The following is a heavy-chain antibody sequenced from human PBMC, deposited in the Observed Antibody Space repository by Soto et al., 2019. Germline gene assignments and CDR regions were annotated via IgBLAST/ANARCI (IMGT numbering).Heavy chain of an antibody. V-gene: IGHV3-7*05. J-gene: IGHJ4*02. CDR3: AGGSGWLSDS. CDR2: IKQGGSET. Sequence: EVQLVESGGGLVQTGGSLRLSCAASGFTFSRYWMKWVRHAPGKGLEWVANIKQGGSETCYLDTVKGRFTNSRDNAKNSLFLQMNRLRAADTAVYYCAGGSGWLSDSWGQGTLVAVSS. D-gene: IGHD6-19*01. CDR1: GFTFSRYW.